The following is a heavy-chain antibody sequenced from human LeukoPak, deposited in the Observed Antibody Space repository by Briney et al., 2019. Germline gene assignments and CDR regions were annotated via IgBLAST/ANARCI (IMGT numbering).Heavy chain of an antibody. CDR2: INPFGDST. J-gene: IGHJ4*02. Sequence: ASVKVSCKASGYTFTSYYIHWVRQAPGQGLEWMGIINPFGDSTTYAQRFQGRVTMTRDTSTGTVYMELSSLRSEDTAVYYCARDRYYGSGTFDYWGQGTLVTVSS. D-gene: IGHD3-10*01. V-gene: IGHV1-46*01. CDR3: ARDRYYGSGTFDY. CDR1: GYTFTSYY.